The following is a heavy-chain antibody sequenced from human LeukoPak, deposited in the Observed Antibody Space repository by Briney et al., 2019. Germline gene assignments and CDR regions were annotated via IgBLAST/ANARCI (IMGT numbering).Heavy chain of an antibody. D-gene: IGHD3-9*01. CDR2: IYYSGST. J-gene: IGHJ4*02. CDR3: ARYSDRSDWFPVY. Sequence: SETLSLTCTVSGGSISSGGYYWSWIRQHPGKGLEWIGFIYYSGSTYYNPSLKSRVTMSVDTSKNQFSLKLSSVTAADTAVYYCARYSDRSDWFPVYWGQGTLVTVSS. CDR1: GGSISSGGYY. V-gene: IGHV4-31*03.